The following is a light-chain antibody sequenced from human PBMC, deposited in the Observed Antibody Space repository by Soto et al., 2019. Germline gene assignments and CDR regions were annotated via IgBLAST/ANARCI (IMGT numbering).Light chain of an antibody. CDR2: EVS. V-gene: IGLV2-14*01. CDR3: SSYTTSSTVA. J-gene: IGLJ2*01. CDR1: SSDIGGYNY. Sequence: QSVLTQSASVSGSPGQSITISCTGTSSDIGGYNYVSWYQQHPDKAPNLMIFEVSNRPSGFSNRFSGSKAGNTASLTISGLLPEDEADYYCSSYTTSSTVAFGGGTKLTVL.